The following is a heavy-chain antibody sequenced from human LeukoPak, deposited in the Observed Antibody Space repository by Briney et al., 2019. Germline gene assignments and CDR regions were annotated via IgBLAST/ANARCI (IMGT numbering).Heavy chain of an antibody. J-gene: IGHJ6*03. Sequence: SETLSLTCTVSGGSISSSSYYWGWIRQPPGKGLEWIGSIYYSGTTYYNPSLKSRVTISVDTSKNQFSLKLSSVTAADTAAYYCARRGGIIRGVASYYYMDVWGKGTTVTISS. V-gene: IGHV4-39*01. CDR2: IYYSGTT. CDR3: ARRGGIIRGVASYYYMDV. CDR1: GGSISSSSYY. D-gene: IGHD3-10*01.